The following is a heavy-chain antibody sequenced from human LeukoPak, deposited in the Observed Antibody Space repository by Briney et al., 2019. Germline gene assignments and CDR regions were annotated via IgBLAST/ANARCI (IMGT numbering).Heavy chain of an antibody. CDR2: IYHSGST. J-gene: IGHJ3*02. CDR1: GGSISSGYY. D-gene: IGHD1-26*01. CDR3: AREGARWEPSFSAFDI. V-gene: IGHV4-38-2*02. Sequence: SETLSLTCTVSGGSISSGYYWGWIRQPPGKGLEWIGSIYHSGSTYYNPSLKSRVTISVDTSKNQFSLKLSSVTAADTAVYYCAREGARWEPSFSAFDIWGQGTMVTVSS.